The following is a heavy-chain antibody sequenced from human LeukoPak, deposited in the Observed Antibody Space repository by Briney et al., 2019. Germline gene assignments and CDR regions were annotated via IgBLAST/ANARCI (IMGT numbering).Heavy chain of an antibody. J-gene: IGHJ4*02. D-gene: IGHD6-13*01. CDR1: GYTFTSYG. CDR2: ISAYNGNT. CDR3: ATVSPNPDSSWYGDY. V-gene: IGHV1-18*01. Sequence: ASVKVSCKASGYTFTSYGISWVRQAPGQGLEWMGWISAYNGNTNYAQKLQGRVTMTEDTSTDTAYMELSSLRSEDTAVYYCATVSPNPDSSWYGDYWGQGTLVTVSS.